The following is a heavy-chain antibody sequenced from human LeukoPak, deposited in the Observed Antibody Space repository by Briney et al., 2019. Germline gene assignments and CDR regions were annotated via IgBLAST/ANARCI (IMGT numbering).Heavy chain of an antibody. J-gene: IGHJ6*02. D-gene: IGHD6-6*01. Sequence: GASVKVSCKASGGTFSSYAISWVRQAPGQGLEWMGGIIPIFGTANYAQKFQGRVTITADESTSTAYMEPSSLRSEDTAVYYCAREMELVHYYYGMDVWGQGTTVTVSS. CDR2: IIPIFGTA. V-gene: IGHV1-69*13. CDR3: AREMELVHYYYGMDV. CDR1: GGTFSSYA.